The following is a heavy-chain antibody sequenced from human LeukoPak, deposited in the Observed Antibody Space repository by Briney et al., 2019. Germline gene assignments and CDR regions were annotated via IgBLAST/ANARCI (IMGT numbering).Heavy chain of an antibody. CDR1: GGSISSYY. CDR2: IYYSGST. Sequence: SETLSLTCTVSGGSISSYYWSWIRQPPGKGLEWIGYIYYSGSTNYNPSLESRVTISVDSSKNQFSLKLSSVTAADTAVYYYARDSVAVAGDRAFDVWGHGTMVTVSS. V-gene: IGHV4-59*01. J-gene: IGHJ3*01. CDR3: ARDSVAVAGDRAFDV. D-gene: IGHD2-15*01.